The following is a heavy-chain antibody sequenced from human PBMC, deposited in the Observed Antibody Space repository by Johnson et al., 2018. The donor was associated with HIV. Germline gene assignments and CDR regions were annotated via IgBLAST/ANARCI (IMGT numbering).Heavy chain of an antibody. J-gene: IGHJ3*02. D-gene: IGHD1-26*01. Sequence: VQLVESGGGLVQPGRSLRLSCAASGFTFDDYAMHWVRQAPGKGLEWVSCFSWNSGSIGYADSVKGRFTIFRDNAKNSLYLQMNSLRAEDTALYYCAKDGGSYGGAFDIWGQGTMVTVSS. V-gene: IGHV3-9*01. CDR3: AKDGGSYGGAFDI. CDR2: FSWNSGSI. CDR1: GFTFDDYA.